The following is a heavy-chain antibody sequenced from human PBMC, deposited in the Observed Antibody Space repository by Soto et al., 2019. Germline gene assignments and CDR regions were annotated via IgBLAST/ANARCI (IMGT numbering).Heavy chain of an antibody. V-gene: IGHV4-39*01. CDR1: GGSISNSSYL. Sequence: PSETLSLTCTVSGGSISNSSYLWGWIRQPPGKGLQWIGSVSHIGSTNYNPSLKSRLTISVGTSKTQSSLRLSSVTAADTAVYYCSRIAVSGHLTGFDYWGQGTLVTVSS. CDR2: VSHIGST. CDR3: SRIAVSGHLTGFDY. J-gene: IGHJ4*02. D-gene: IGHD6-19*01.